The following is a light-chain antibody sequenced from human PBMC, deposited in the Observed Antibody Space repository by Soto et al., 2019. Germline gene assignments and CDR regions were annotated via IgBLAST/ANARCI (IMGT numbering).Light chain of an antibody. CDR1: QSVSSSY. CDR3: QQYGTTLWT. CDR2: GAS. V-gene: IGKV3-20*01. J-gene: IGKJ1*01. Sequence: EIVLTQSPGTPSLSPGERATLSCRASQSVSSSYLAWYQQKPGQAPRLLIYGASSRATGIPDRFSGSGSGTDFALTIIRLEPEDFAVYYCQQYGTTLWTFGQGTKVDI.